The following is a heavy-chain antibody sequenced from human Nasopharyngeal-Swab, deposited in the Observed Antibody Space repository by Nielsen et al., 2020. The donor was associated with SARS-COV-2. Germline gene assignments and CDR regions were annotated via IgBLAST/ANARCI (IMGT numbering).Heavy chain of an antibody. J-gene: IGHJ4*02. V-gene: IGHV3-73*01. CDR2: IGDKDHNYAT. Sequence: VRRMPGKGLEWLGRIGDKDHNYATTYGASVKGRFTISRDDSKNTAFLQMDSLKTEDTALYYCTTDFYFDYWGQGTLVTVSS. CDR3: TTDFYFDY.